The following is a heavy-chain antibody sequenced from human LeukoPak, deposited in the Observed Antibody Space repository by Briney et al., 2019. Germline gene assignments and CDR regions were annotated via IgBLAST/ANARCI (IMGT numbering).Heavy chain of an antibody. CDR1: GGSISSYY. D-gene: IGHD3-22*01. Sequence: SETLSLTCTVSGGSISSYYWSWIRQPPGKGLEWIGYIYYSGSTNYNPSLKSRVTISVDTSKNQFSLKLSSVTAADTAVYYCARIIINYYDSSGYLGYWGQGTLVTVSS. V-gene: IGHV4-59*01. J-gene: IGHJ4*02. CDR2: IYYSGST. CDR3: ARIIINYYDSSGYLGY.